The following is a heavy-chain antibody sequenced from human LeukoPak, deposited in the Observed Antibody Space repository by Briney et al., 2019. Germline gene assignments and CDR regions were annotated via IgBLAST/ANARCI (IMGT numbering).Heavy chain of an antibody. CDR3: ARGAPDYDYDFDY. J-gene: IGHJ4*02. Sequence: SETLSLTCTVSGGSISGYYWSWIRQPPGKGLEWIGYIYYSGSTNYNPSLKSRVTISVDTSKNQFSLKLSSVTAADTAVYYCARGAPDYDYDFDYWGQGTLVTVSS. V-gene: IGHV4-59*01. CDR1: GGSISGYY. CDR2: IYYSGST. D-gene: IGHD5-12*01.